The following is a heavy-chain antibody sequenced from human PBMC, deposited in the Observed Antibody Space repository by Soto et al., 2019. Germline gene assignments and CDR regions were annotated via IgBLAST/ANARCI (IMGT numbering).Heavy chain of an antibody. V-gene: IGHV4-59*01. CDR2: IDNSGGP. J-gene: IGHJ6*04. CDR3: GRLRSSSTWFYNYMDV. CDR1: GASISSSY. D-gene: IGHD6-13*01. Sequence: QVQLQESGPGLVKPSETLSLTCTVSGASISSSYWSWVRQPPGKGLQWIGCIDNSGGPNHNPSLRRRLTISADTSKNQFSLKLGSVTAADTAVYFCGRLRSSSTWFYNYMDVWGRGTTVTVSS.